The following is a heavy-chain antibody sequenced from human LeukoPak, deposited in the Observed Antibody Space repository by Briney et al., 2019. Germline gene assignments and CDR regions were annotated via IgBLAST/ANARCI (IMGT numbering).Heavy chain of an antibody. CDR2: IYHSGST. CDR3: ARDLGYCSTTSCAMAFDI. CDR1: GGSISSGGYS. V-gene: IGHV4-30-2*01. D-gene: IGHD2-2*01. J-gene: IGHJ3*02. Sequence: PSQTLSLTCAVSGGSISSGGYSWSWIRQPPGKGLEWIGYIYHSGSTYYNPSLKSRVTISVDTSKKQFSLKLSSVTAADTAVYYCARDLGYCSTTSCAMAFDIWGQGTMVTVSS.